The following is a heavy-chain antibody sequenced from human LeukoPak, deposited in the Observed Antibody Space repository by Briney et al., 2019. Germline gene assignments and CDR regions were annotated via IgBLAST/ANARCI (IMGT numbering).Heavy chain of an antibody. CDR3: AKATVTDVGYFDY. CDR1: GMSFDDYA. CDR2: ISWNSGSI. Sequence: GGSLRLSCAASGMSFDDYAMHWVRQAPGKGLEWVSGISWNSGSIGYADSVKGRFTISRDNAKNSLYLQMNSLRAEDTALYYCAKATVTDVGYFDYWGQATLVTVSS. D-gene: IGHD4-17*01. J-gene: IGHJ4*02. V-gene: IGHV3-9*01.